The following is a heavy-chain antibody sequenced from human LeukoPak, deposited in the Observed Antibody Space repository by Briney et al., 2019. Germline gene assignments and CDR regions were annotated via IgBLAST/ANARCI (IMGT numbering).Heavy chain of an antibody. Sequence: PSETLSLTCAVYGGSFSGYYWSWIRQPPGKGLEWIGEINHSGSTNYNPSLMSRVTISVDTSKNQFSLKLSSVTAADTAVYYCATYYTRRRYYYGSGSYLREFYFDYWGQGTLVTVSS. D-gene: IGHD3-10*01. CDR3: ATYYTRRRYYYGSGSYLREFYFDY. V-gene: IGHV4-34*01. CDR1: GGSFSGYY. CDR2: INHSGST. J-gene: IGHJ4*02.